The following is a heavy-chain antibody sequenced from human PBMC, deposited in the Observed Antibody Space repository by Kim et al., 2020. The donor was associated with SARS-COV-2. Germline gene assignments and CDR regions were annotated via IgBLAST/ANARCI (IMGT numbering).Heavy chain of an antibody. V-gene: IGHV4-39*07. CDR1: GGSISSSSYY. CDR3: ASLVLTGDYFDY. D-gene: IGHD7-27*01. J-gene: IGHJ4*02. Sequence: SETLSLTCTVSGGSISSSSYYWGWIRQPPGKGLEWIGSIYYSGSTYYNPSLKSRVTISVDTSKNQFSLKLSSVTAADTAVYYCASLVLTGDYFDYWGQGTLVTVSS. CDR2: IYYSGST.